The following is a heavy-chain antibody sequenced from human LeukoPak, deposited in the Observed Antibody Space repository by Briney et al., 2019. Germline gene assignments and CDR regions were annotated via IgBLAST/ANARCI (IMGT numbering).Heavy chain of an antibody. V-gene: IGHV3-21*01. CDR1: GFTFSSYS. J-gene: IGHJ4*02. CDR3: ARDPVMYDYYGSSSFDY. CDR2: ISSSSSYI. D-gene: IGHD3-10*01. Sequence: GGSLRLSCAASGFTFSSYSMNWVRQAPGKGLEWVSSISSSSSYIYYADSVKGRFTISRDNAKNSLYLQMNSLRAEDTAVYYCARDPVMYDYYGSSSFDYWGQGTLVTVSS.